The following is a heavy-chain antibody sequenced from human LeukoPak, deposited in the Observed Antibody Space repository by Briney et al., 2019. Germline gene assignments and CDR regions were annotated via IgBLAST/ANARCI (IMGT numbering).Heavy chain of an antibody. CDR3: ARDIVVVPAAILSPYYYYGMDV. J-gene: IGHJ6*02. V-gene: IGHV1-18*01. CDR1: GGTFSSYA. CDR2: ISAYNGNT. D-gene: IGHD2-2*02. Sequence: ASVKVSCKASGGTFSSYAISWVRQAPGQGLEWMGWISAYNGNTNYAQKLQGRVTMTTDTSTSTAYMELRSLRSDDTAVYYCARDIVVVPAAILSPYYYYGMDVWGQGTTVTVSS.